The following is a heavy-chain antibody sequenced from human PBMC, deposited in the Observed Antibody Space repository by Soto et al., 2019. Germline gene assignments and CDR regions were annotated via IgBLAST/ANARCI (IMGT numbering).Heavy chain of an antibody. Sequence: GSLRLSCAASGFTFRSCAMGWVRQAPGKGPEWVSDIIDSGASTYYADSVKGRFTISRDNSKSTLYLQMNSLRAEDTALYYCAKGRSYYYYYGVDVWGQGTTVTVSS. CDR2: IIDSGAST. V-gene: IGHV3-23*01. J-gene: IGHJ6*02. CDR3: AKGRSYYYYYGVDV. CDR1: GFTFRSCA.